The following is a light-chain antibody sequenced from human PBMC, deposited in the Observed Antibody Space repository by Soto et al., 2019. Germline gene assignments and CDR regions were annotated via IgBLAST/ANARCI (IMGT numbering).Light chain of an antibody. CDR2: EVS. CDR1: SSDVGSYNL. CDR3: CSYAGSSTLV. V-gene: IGLV2-23*02. J-gene: IGLJ3*02. Sequence: QSALTQPASVSGSPGQSITISCTGTSSDVGSYNLVSWYQQHPGKAPKLMIYEVSKRPSGVSDRFSGSKFGNTASLTISGLQAEDEADYYCCSYAGSSTLVFGGGTKVTVL.